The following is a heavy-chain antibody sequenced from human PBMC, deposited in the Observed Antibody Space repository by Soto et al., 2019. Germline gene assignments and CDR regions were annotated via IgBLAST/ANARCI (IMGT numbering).Heavy chain of an antibody. D-gene: IGHD5-12*01. Sequence: QVQLVQSGAEVKKPGSSVKVSCKASGGTFSSYTISWVRQAPGQGLEWMGRIIPILGIANYAQKFQGRVTITADQSTSTAYRELSSLRSEDTAVYYCARGYSGYDYQSRVYYYGMDVWGQGTTVTVSS. J-gene: IGHJ6*02. V-gene: IGHV1-69*02. CDR1: GGTFSSYT. CDR2: IIPILGIA. CDR3: ARGYSGYDYQSRVYYYGMDV.